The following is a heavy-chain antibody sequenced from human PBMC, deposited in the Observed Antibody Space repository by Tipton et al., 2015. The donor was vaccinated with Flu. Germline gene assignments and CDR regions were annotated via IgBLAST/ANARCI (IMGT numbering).Heavy chain of an antibody. CDR3: ARGSLNIDY. CDR1: GGSINNFS. CDR2: IFTSGIT. J-gene: IGHJ4*02. V-gene: IGHV4-4*07. Sequence: TLSLTCTVSGGSINNFSWSWIRQTAGKGLEWIGRIFTSGITDYTQSLKSRVTMSIDASKRQVSLRLSSVTAADTAVYYCARGSLNIDYWGQGILATVPS.